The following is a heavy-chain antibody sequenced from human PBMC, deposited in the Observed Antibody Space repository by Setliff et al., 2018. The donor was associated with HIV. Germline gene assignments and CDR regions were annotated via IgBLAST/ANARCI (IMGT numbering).Heavy chain of an antibody. CDR2: IKEDGSEE. D-gene: IGHD6-19*01. CDR1: GFTFRRYW. Sequence: GGSLRLSCAASGFTFRRYWMNWVRQAPGKGLEWVANIKEDGSEEYYVDSVKGRFTISRDKVKNSLYLQMNSLRVEDTAVYYCARARTGWYNFDYWGQGTPVTVSS. V-gene: IGHV3-7*01. J-gene: IGHJ4*02. CDR3: ARARTGWYNFDY.